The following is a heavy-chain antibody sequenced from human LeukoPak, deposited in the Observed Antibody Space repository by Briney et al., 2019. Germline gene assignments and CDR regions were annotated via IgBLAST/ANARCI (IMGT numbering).Heavy chain of an antibody. CDR1: GFTFSSYG. D-gene: IGHD3-10*01. Sequence: GGSLRLSCAASGFTFSSYGMHWVRQAPGKGLEWVAVISYDGSNKYHADSVKGRFTISRDNSKSTLYLQIHSLRVEDTAVYYCAKVGTEFGESGKWLDPWGQGTLVTVSS. CDR3: AKVGTEFGESGKWLDP. CDR2: ISYDGSNK. V-gene: IGHV3-30*18. J-gene: IGHJ5*02.